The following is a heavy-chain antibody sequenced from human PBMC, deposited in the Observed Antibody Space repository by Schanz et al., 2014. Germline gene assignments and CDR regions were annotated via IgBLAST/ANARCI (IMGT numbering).Heavy chain of an antibody. CDR3: ARDAADFYDILTEEDY. J-gene: IGHJ4*02. CDR1: GYIFINSG. D-gene: IGHD3-9*01. V-gene: IGHV1-18*01. Sequence: QIQLVQSGPEVKKPGATVKVSCKASGYIFINSGISWVRQAPGQGLEWMGWINTGSGDTKYSQNFQGRVTMTTDTSTSTAYMELRSLRSDDTAVYYCARDAADFYDILTEEDYWGQGTLXTVSS. CDR2: INTGSGDT.